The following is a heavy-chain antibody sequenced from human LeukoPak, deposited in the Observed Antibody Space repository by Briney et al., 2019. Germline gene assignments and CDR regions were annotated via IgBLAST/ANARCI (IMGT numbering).Heavy chain of an antibody. CDR2: ISGSGGST. CDR3: AKDLGIFGVVIIDNWFDP. Sequence: GGSLRLSCAASGFTFSTYAMTWARQAPGKGLEWVPAISGSGGSTYYADSVKGRFTISRDNSKNTLYLQMNSLRAEDAAVYYCAKDLGIFGVVIIDNWFDPWGQGTLVTVSS. CDR1: GFTFSTYA. J-gene: IGHJ5*02. D-gene: IGHD3-3*01. V-gene: IGHV3-23*01.